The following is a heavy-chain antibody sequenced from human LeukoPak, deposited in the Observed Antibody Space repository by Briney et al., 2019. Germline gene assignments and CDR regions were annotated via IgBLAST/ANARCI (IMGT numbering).Heavy chain of an antibody. Sequence: SETLSLTCAVYGGSFSGYYWSWIRQPPGKGLEWIGEINHSGSTNYNPSLKSRVTISVDTSKNQFSLKLSSVTAADTAVYYCARCFWSGYYTDYYYGIDVWGQGTTVTVSS. CDR1: GGSFSGYY. CDR2: INHSGST. CDR3: ARCFWSGYYTDYYYGIDV. D-gene: IGHD3-3*01. V-gene: IGHV4-34*01. J-gene: IGHJ6*02.